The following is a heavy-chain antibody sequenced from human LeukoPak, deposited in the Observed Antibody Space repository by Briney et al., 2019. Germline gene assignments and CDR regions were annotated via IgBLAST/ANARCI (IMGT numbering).Heavy chain of an antibody. CDR1: GVSISSSNSY. D-gene: IGHD5-18*01. CDR3: ARGQKYRSGYTVTELGSGYFDY. V-gene: IGHV4-39*07. CDR2: IYYSGRT. J-gene: IGHJ4*02. Sequence: SETLSLTCTVSGVSISSSNSYWGWIRQPPGKGLEWIGSIYYSGRTSYNPSLKSRVTISVDTSKNQFSLRLSSVTAADTAVYYCARGQKYRSGYTVTELGSGYFDYWGQGTLVTVSS.